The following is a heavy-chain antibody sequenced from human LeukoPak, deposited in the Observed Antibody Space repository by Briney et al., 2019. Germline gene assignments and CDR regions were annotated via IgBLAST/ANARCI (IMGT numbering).Heavy chain of an antibody. D-gene: IGHD5-24*01. J-gene: IGHJ4*02. CDR3: ARLTRDGYNAYFDY. V-gene: IGHV1-8*01. Sequence: ASVKVSCKASGYTFTSYDINWVRQATGQGLEWMGWMSPNSGNTGYAQKFQGRVTMTRNTSISTAYMELSSLRSEDTAVYYCARLTRDGYNAYFDYWGQGTLVTVSS. CDR1: GYTFTSYD. CDR2: MSPNSGNT.